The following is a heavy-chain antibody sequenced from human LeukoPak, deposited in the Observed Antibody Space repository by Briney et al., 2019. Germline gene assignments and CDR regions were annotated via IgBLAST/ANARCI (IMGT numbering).Heavy chain of an antibody. J-gene: IGHJ4*02. Sequence: GGSLRLSCAASGFTFSSYWMHWVRQAPGKGLVWVSRINSDGTSTTYADSVKGRFTISRDNAKNTLYLQMNSLRAEDTAVYFCARVRLYCSGGSCYFYYFDPWAREPWSPSPQ. CDR3: ARVRLYCSGGSCYFYYFDP. D-gene: IGHD2-15*01. V-gene: IGHV3-74*01. CDR2: INSDGTST. CDR1: GFTFSSYW.